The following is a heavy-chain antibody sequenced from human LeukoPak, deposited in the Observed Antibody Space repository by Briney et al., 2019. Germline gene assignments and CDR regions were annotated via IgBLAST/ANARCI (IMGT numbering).Heavy chain of an antibody. V-gene: IGHV3-48*01. CDR3: AKDEKVRRDGYTGAFDY. D-gene: IGHD5-24*01. CDR2: ISGSSSTI. CDR1: GFTFSSYS. J-gene: IGHJ4*02. Sequence: GGSLRLSCAASGFTFSSYSMNWVRQAPGKGLEWVSYISGSSSTIYYADSVKGRFTISRDNAKNSLYLQMNSLRAEDTAVYYCAKDEKVRRDGYTGAFDYWGQGTLVTVSS.